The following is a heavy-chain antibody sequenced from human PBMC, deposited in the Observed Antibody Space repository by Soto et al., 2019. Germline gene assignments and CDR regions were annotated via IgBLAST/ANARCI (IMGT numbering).Heavy chain of an antibody. CDR1: GGSISSYY. CDR2: IYYSGST. CDR3: ARAPTYGDYDY. V-gene: IGHV4-59*01. Sequence: TSETLSLTCTVSGGSISSYYWSWIRQPPGKGLEWIGYIYYSGSTNYNPSLKSRVTISVDTSKNQFSLKLSSVTAADTAVYYCARAPTYGDYDYWGQGTLVTVSS. J-gene: IGHJ4*02. D-gene: IGHD4-17*01.